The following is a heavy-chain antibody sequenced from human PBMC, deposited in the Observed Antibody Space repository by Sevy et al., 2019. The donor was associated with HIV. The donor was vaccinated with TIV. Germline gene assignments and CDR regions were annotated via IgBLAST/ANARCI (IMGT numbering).Heavy chain of an antibody. Sequence: GGSLRLSCAASGFTFSSYGRHWVRQAPGKGLEWVAVISYDGSNKYYQDSVKGRFTISRDNSKNTLYRQMNSLGAEDTAVYYCAKDPQDGGTYYYYYGMDVWGQGTTVTVSS. D-gene: IGHD2-15*01. V-gene: IGHV3-30*18. CDR2: ISYDGSNK. J-gene: IGHJ6*02. CDR1: GFTFSSYG. CDR3: AKDPQDGGTYYYYYGMDV.